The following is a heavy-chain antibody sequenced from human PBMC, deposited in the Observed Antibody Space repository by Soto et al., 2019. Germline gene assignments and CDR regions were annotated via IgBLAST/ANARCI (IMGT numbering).Heavy chain of an antibody. CDR1: GYTFTSYG. D-gene: IGHD6-13*01. CDR3: ARVTTGIAAAGTRVFGYYGMNV. CDR2: ISAYNGNR. V-gene: IGHV1-18*01. J-gene: IGHJ6*02. Sequence: ASVKVSCKASGYTFTSYGISWVRQAPGQGLEWMGRISAYNGNRNYAQKLQGRVTMTTDTSTSTAYMERRSLRSDDTAVYYCARVTTGIAAAGTRVFGYYGMNVWGQGTTVTVSS.